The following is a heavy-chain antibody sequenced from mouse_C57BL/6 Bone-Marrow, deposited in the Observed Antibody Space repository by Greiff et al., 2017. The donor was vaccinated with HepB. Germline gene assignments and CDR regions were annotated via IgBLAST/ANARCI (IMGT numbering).Heavy chain of an antibody. D-gene: IGHD1-1*01. Sequence: VKVVESGPGLVQPSQSLSITCTVSGFSLTSYGVHWVRQSPGKGLEWLGVIWSGGSTDYNAAFISRLSISKDNSKSQVFFKMNSLQADDTALYYRARNGIITTVVARYYAMDNWGQGTTVTVSS. J-gene: IGHJ4*01. CDR3: ARNGIITTVVARYYAMDN. CDR2: IWSGGST. CDR1: GFSLTSYG. V-gene: IGHV2-2*01.